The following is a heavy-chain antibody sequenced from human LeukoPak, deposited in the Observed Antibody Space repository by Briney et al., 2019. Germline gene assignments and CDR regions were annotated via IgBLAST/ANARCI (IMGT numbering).Heavy chain of an antibody. J-gene: IGHJ4*02. CDR1: GYTFTSYG. CDR2: ISAYNGNT. Sequence: GASVKVSCKASGYTFTSYGISWVRHGPGQGLEWMGWISAYNGNTNYAQKLQGRVTMTTDTSTSTAYMDLRSLRYDDTTVYHCARGSSPNTFDYWGQGTLVTVSS. D-gene: IGHD2-2*01. V-gene: IGHV1-18*01. CDR3: ARGSSPNTFDY.